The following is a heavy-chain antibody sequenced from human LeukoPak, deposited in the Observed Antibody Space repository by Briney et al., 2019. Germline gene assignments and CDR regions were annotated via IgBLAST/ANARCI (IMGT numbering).Heavy chain of an antibody. CDR3: ARVNYYDSSGYYDY. CDR1: GGSISSSSQY. V-gene: IGHV4-39*07. Sequence: SETLSLTCTVSGGSISSSSQYWGWIRQPPGKGLEWIGSIYYSGSTYYNPSLKSRVTISVDTSKNQFSLKLSSVTAADTAVYYCARVNYYDSSGYYDYWGQGTLVTVSS. CDR2: IYYSGST. D-gene: IGHD3-22*01. J-gene: IGHJ4*02.